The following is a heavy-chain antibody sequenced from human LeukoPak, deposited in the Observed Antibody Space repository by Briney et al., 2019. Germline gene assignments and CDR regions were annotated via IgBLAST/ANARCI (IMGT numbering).Heavy chain of an antibody. J-gene: IGHJ6*03. V-gene: IGHV4-39*01. D-gene: IGHD2-2*01. CDR3: ARQGCSSTSCYSWDWYYYYMGV. CDR1: GGSVRSSTYY. CDR2: IYYSGST. Sequence: SETLSLTCTVSGGSVRSSTYYWGWIRQPPGKGLEWIGSIYYSGSTYYNPSLKSRVTMSVDTSKNQFSLKLSSVTAADTAVYYCARQGCSSTSCYSWDWYYYYMGVWGKGTTVTVSS.